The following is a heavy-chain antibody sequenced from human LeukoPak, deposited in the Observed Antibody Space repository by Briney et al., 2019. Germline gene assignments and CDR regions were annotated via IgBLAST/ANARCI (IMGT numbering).Heavy chain of an antibody. V-gene: IGHV4-38-2*02. J-gene: IGHJ4*02. D-gene: IGHD3-22*01. CDR2: IYHSGST. Sequence: SETLSLTCTVSGYSISSGYYWGWIRQPPGKGLEWIGSIYHSGSTYYNPSLKSRVTISVDTSKNQFSLKLSSVTAADTAVYYCARDLGTMIVPRLGYRWGQGTLVTVSS. CDR3: ARDLGTMIVPRLGYR. CDR1: GYSISSGYY.